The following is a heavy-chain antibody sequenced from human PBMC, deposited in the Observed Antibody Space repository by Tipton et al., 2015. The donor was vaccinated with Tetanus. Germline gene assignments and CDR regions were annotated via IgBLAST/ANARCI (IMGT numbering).Heavy chain of an antibody. D-gene: IGHD2-2*01. Sequence: QSGPEVKKPGASVKVSCKASGYTFTSYGLNWVRKAAGRGFEWMGWLNPKSGSAVYAPRFQGRVTMTTNTSITTAFMEVSRLTYEDTAVYYCASGSSIRHGLDVWGHGTPVTVSS. CDR1: GYTFTSYG. V-gene: IGHV1-8*01. CDR2: LNPKSGSA. CDR3: ASGSSIRHGLDV. J-gene: IGHJ6*02.